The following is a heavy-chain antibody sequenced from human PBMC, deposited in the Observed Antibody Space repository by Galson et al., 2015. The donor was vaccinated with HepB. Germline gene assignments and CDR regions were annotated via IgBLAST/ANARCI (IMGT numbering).Heavy chain of an antibody. D-gene: IGHD2-15*01. CDR3: AKLVVAGQYFDY. CDR2: ISGSGGST. Sequence: SLRLSCAASGFTFSSYAMSWVRQAPGKGLEWVSAISGSGGSTYYADSVKGRFTISRDNSKNTLYLQMNSLRAEDTAVYYCAKLVVAGQYFDYWGQGTLVTVSS. V-gene: IGHV3-23*01. CDR1: GFTFSSYA. J-gene: IGHJ4*02.